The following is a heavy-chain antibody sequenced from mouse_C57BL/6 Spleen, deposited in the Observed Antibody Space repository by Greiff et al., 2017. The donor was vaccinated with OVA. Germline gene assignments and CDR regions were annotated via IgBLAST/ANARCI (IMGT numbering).Heavy chain of an antibody. CDR1: GYTFTSYW. J-gene: IGHJ3*01. Sequence: QVQLQQPGAELVKPGASVKVSCKASGYTFTSYWMHWVKQRPGQGLEWIGRIHPSDSDTNYNQKFKGKATLTVDKSYSTAYMQLSSLTSEDSAVYYCAAYYDDDRFAYWGQGTLVTGSA. CDR3: AAYYDDDRFAY. CDR2: IHPSDSDT. V-gene: IGHV1-74*01. D-gene: IGHD2-4*01.